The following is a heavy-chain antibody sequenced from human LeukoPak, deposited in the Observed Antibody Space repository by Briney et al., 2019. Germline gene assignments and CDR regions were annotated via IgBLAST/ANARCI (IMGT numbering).Heavy chain of an antibody. V-gene: IGHV3-33*01. J-gene: IGHJ6*02. CDR2: IWYDGSNK. D-gene: IGHD2-15*01. CDR3: AREKTRYCSGGSCLNVLYYYGMDV. CDR1: GFTFSSYG. Sequence: GGSLRLSCAASGFTFSSYGMHWVRQAPGKGLEWVAVIWYDGSNKYYADSVKGRFTISRDNSKHTLYLQMNSLRAEDTAVYYCAREKTRYCSGGSCLNVLYYYGMDVWGQGTTVTVSS.